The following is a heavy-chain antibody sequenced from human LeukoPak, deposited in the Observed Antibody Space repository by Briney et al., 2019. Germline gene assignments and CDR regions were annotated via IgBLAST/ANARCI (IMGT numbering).Heavy chain of an antibody. V-gene: IGHV4-38-2*01. CDR1: GYSISSGHY. CDR2: MYKSGST. Sequence: SETLSLTCDVSGYSISSGHYWGWIRQSPGKGLEWIASMYKSGSTYFKSSLKSRVTISVDTSKNQFSLKLSSVTAADTAVYYCARGLSRWLQFGRAFDIWGQGIMVTVSS. J-gene: IGHJ3*02. D-gene: IGHD5-24*01. CDR3: ARGLSRWLQFGRAFDI.